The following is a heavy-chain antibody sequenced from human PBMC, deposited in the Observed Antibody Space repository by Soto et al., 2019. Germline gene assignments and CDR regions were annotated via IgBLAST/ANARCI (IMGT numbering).Heavy chain of an antibody. J-gene: IGHJ4*02. CDR1: GFPFSSFA. D-gene: IGHD5-18*01. CDR2: ISGSGDGT. Sequence: GVSQSLSCSVAGFPFSSFAVSWFRPAPGKGLEWVSAISGSGDGTDYAASVKGRFTISRDNSKNTLYLQMNSLRAEDTAVYYCAGPGYSDQDYGGQGAMGTV. CDR3: AGPGYSDQDY. V-gene: IGHV3-23*01.